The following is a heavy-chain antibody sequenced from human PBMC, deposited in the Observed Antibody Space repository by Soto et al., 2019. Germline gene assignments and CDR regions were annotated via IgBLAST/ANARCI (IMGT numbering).Heavy chain of an antibody. CDR3: GGLEGYSSSPYYFHY. Sequence: PSETLSLTCAVSGGSISSGGYSWSWIRQPPGKGLEWIGYIYHSGSTYYNPSLKSRVTISVDRSKNQFSLKLSSVTAADTAVYYCGGLEGYSSSPYYFHYWGQATLVTVSS. CDR2: IYHSGST. V-gene: IGHV4-30-2*01. CDR1: GGSISSGGYS. J-gene: IGHJ4*02. D-gene: IGHD6-6*01.